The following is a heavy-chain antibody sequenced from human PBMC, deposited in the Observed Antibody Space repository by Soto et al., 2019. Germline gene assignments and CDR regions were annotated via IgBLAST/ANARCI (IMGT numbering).Heavy chain of an antibody. CDR3: ARGCRRDIVLMVYVCYRMDV. Sequence: SVKVSCKASGGTFSSYAISWVRQAPGQGLEWMGGIIPIFGTANYAQKFQGRVTITADKSTSTAYMELSSLRSEDTAVYYCARGCRRDIVLMVYVCYRMDVWPQATTVTLTS. J-gene: IGHJ6*02. CDR1: GGTFSSYA. D-gene: IGHD2-8*01. CDR2: IIPIFGTA. V-gene: IGHV1-69*06.